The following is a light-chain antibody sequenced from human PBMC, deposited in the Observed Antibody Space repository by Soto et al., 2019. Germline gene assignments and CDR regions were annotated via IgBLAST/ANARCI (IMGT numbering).Light chain of an antibody. Sequence: QSALTQPASVSGSPGQSIAISYTGSNSDIGGHNYVSWYQHHPGKAPKLMVYEVSNRPSGVSNRFSGSKSGNTASLTISGLQAEDEADYYCSSYTSSSTVVFGGGTKVTVL. CDR2: EVS. CDR3: SSYTSSSTVV. V-gene: IGLV2-14*01. CDR1: NSDIGGHNY. J-gene: IGLJ2*01.